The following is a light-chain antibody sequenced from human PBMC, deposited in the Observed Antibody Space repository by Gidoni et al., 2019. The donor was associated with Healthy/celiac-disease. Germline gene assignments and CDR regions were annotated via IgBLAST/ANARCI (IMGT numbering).Light chain of an antibody. CDR2: DAS. J-gene: IGKJ1*01. V-gene: IGKV3-11*01. CDR1: QSVSSY. CDR3: QQRSNWPSWT. Sequence: EIVFTQSPATLSLSPGEKATLSCRASQSVSSYLAWYQQKPGQDPRLLIYDASNRATGIPARISGSGSGTDFTLTISSLVPEDFAVYYCQQRSNWPSWTFGQGTKVEIK.